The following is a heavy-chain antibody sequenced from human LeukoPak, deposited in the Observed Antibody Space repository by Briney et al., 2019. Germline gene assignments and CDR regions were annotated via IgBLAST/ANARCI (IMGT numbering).Heavy chain of an antibody. CDR3: ARDRNTAMIYFDY. V-gene: IGHV1-8*03. J-gene: IGHJ4*02. D-gene: IGHD5-18*01. CDR1: GYTFTSYD. Sequence: GASVKVSCKASGYTFTSYDINWVRQATGQGLEWMGWMNPNSGNTGYAQKFQGRVTITRNTSISTAYMELSSLRSEDTAVYYCARDRNTAMIYFDYWGQGTLVTVSS. CDR2: MNPNSGNT.